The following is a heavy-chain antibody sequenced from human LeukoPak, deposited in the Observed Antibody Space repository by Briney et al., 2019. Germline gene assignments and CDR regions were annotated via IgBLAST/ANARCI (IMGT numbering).Heavy chain of an antibody. CDR1: GGSLSSYY. CDR3: ARVRIAAAGRRGAFDI. V-gene: IGHV4-59*01. CDR2: IYYSGST. Sequence: SETLSLTCTVSGGSLSSYYWSWIPQPPGKGLERIGYIYYSGSTNYNPSLKSRVTISVDTSKNQFSLKLSSVTAADTAVYYCARVRIAAAGRRGAFDIWGQGTMVTVSS. D-gene: IGHD6-13*01. J-gene: IGHJ3*02.